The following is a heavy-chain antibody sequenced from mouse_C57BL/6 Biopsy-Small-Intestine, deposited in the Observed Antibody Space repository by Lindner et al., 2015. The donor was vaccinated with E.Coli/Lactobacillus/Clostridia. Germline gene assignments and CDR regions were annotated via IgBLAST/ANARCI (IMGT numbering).Heavy chain of an antibody. CDR1: GYNFDGYY. CDR3: AVDYGEVGGRDY. Sequence: SVKVSCKASGYNFDGYYIHWLRQAPGQGLEWMGWINPNSGGTNYAQNFQDRVTMTRDTSITTVYMELSRLRSDDTAAYYCAVDYGEVGGRDYWGQGTLVTVSS. J-gene: IGHJ4*01. CDR2: INPNSGGT. D-gene: IGHD1-1*01. V-gene: IGHV1-64*01.